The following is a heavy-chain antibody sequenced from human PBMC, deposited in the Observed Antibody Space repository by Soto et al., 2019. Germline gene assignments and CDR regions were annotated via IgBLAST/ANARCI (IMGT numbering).Heavy chain of an antibody. CDR2: INPNSGGI. D-gene: IGHD3-10*01. V-gene: IGHV1-2*04. CDR3: ARGAMVRGVIGIDY. Sequence: QVQLVQSGAEVKKPGASVKVSCKASGYTFTGYYMHWVRQAPGQGLEWMGWINPNSGGINYAQKFQGWVTMTRDTSISTAYMELSRLRSDDTAVYYCARGAMVRGVIGIDYWGQGTLVTVSS. CDR1: GYTFTGYY. J-gene: IGHJ4*02.